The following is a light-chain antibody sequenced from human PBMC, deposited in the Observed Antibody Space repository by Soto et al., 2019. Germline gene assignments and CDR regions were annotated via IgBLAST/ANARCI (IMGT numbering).Light chain of an antibody. J-gene: IGKJ2*01. CDR1: QRISSW. CDR3: QQYNSYSYT. V-gene: IGKV1-5*01. CDR2: DAS. Sequence: DIHMTDSPSTLSASVGDIVTITCRASQRISSWLAWYQQKPGKAPKLLIYDASSLESGVPSKFSGRGSGTEFTLTISSLQPDDFATYYCQQYNSYSYTFGQGTKLEIK.